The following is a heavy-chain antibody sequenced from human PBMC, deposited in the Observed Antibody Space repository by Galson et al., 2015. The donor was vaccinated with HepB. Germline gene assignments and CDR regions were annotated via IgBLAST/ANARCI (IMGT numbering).Heavy chain of an antibody. J-gene: IGHJ4*02. CDR3: AGPLRFLVPHDY. V-gene: IGHV3-48*04. CDR1: GLTFSGYS. D-gene: IGHD3-3*01. Sequence: SLRLSCAASGLTFSGYSMNWVRQAPGKGLEWVAYISSSSNTIYYADSVKGRFTISGDNAKKSLYLQMNTLRAEDTAVYYCAGPLRFLVPHDYWGQGTLVTVSS. CDR2: ISSSSNTI.